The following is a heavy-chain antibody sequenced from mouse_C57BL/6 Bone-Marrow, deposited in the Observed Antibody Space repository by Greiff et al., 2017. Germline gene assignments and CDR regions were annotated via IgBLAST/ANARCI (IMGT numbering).Heavy chain of an antibody. CDR1: GFTFSSYG. V-gene: IGHV5-6*01. CDR2: ISSGGSYT. CDR3: ARLYYGSSLAWFAY. D-gene: IGHD1-1*01. Sequence: EVQLVESGGDLVKPGGSLKLSCAASGFTFSSYGMSWVRQTPDKRLEWVATISSGGSYTYYPDSVKGRFTISRDNAKNTLYLQRSSLKSEDTAMYYCARLYYGSSLAWFAYWGQGTLVTVSA. J-gene: IGHJ3*01.